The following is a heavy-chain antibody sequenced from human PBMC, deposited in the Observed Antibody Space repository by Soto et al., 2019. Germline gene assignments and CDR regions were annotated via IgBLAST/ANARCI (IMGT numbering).Heavy chain of an antibody. CDR2: ISSSSSYT. CDR3: ARDSVYYGDYELNYFDY. CDR1: GFTFSDYY. V-gene: IGHV3-11*05. D-gene: IGHD4-17*01. J-gene: IGHJ4*02. Sequence: QVQLVESGGGLVQPGGSLRLSCAVSGFTFSDYYMSWIHQAPGKGLEWVSYISSSSSYTNYADSVKGRFTISRDNAKNSLYLQMNSLRAEDTAVYYCARDSVYYGDYELNYFDYWGQGTLVTVSS.